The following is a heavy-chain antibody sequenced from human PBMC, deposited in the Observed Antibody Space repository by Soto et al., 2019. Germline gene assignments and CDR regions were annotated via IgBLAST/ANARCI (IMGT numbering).Heavy chain of an antibody. CDR2: IYYTGSA. CDR1: GGSISSYY. CDR3: AREGGGTLAGGLDV. Sequence: QVQLQESGPGLVRPSESLSLTCTVSGGSISSYYWSWIRQTPGKGLEYIGYIYYTGSASYNPSLKSRVTLSVDTPKNQFSLKLTSVTAADTAVYFCAREGGGTLAGGLDVW. V-gene: IGHV4-59*01. J-gene: IGHJ6*01. D-gene: IGHD2-15*01.